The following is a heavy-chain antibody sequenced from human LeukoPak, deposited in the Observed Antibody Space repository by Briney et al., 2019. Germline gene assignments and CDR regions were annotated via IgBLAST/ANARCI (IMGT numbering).Heavy chain of an antibody. Sequence: GGSLRLSCAASGFTFSSYGMHWVRQAPGKGLEWVAAISYDESNKYYADAVKGRFTISRDNSKNTLSLQMNTLRAEDTAVYYCAKGRNDPSGYYFDYWGQGTLVTVSS. V-gene: IGHV3-30*18. D-gene: IGHD1-1*01. CDR3: AKGRNDPSGYYFDY. J-gene: IGHJ4*02. CDR1: GFTFSSYG. CDR2: ISYDESNK.